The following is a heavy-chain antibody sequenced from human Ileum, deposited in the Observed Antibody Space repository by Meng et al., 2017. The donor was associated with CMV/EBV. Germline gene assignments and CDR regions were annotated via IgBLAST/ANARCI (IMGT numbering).Heavy chain of an antibody. J-gene: IGHJ4*01. D-gene: IGHD2-21*02. Sequence: GSLRLSCTVSGGSISSGSYHWGWIRQPPGKGLEWFGSIHNSGSTQYSPSLKRRVTLSVDTSKNQVSLKLNSVTAADTAVYYCARISGGGACCGADDWGQGTLVTVSS. CDR1: GGSISSGSYH. CDR2: IHNSGST. V-gene: IGHV4-39*07. CDR3: ARISGGGACCGADD.